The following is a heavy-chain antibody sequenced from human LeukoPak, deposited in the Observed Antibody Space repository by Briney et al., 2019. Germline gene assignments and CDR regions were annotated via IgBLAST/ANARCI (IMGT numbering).Heavy chain of an antibody. V-gene: IGHV4-30-4*01. CDR3: ARHPIRTMDLKYDILTGPFDY. Sequence: SQTLSLTCTVSGGSISSGDYYWSWIRQPPGKGLEWIGYIYYSGSTYYNPSLKSRVTISADTSKNQFSLKLSSVTAADTAVYYCARHPIRTMDLKYDILTGPFDYWGQGTLVTVSS. D-gene: IGHD3-9*01. J-gene: IGHJ4*02. CDR2: IYYSGST. CDR1: GGSISSGDYY.